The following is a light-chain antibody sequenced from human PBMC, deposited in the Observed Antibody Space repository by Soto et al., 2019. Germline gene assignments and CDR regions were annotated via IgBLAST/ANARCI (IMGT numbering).Light chain of an antibody. CDR3: QQYSSPPWT. CDR1: QSISSW. Sequence: DIQMTQSPSTLSASVGGRVTITCRASQSISSWLAWYQQKPGKAPKLLIFDASSLQSGVPSRFSGSGSGTEFSLTISSLQPDDFATYYCQQYSSPPWTFGQGTKVEVK. V-gene: IGKV1-5*01. CDR2: DAS. J-gene: IGKJ1*01.